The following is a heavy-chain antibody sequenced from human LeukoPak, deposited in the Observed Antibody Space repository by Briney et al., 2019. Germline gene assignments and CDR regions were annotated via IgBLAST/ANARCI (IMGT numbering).Heavy chain of an antibody. CDR1: GFTFSSYG. CDR2: ISYDGSNK. V-gene: IGHV3-30*18. D-gene: IGHD4-17*01. J-gene: IGHJ6*02. Sequence: GGSLRLSCAASGFTFSSYGMHWVRQAPGKGLEWVAVISYDGSNKYYADSVKGRFTISRDNSKNTLYLQMNSLRAEDTAVYYCAKAPGPLYYTVTTSYGMDVWGQGTTVTVSS. CDR3: AKAPGPLYYTVTTSYGMDV.